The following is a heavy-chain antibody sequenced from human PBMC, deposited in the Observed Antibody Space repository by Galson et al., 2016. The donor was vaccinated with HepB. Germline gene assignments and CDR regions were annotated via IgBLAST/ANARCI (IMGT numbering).Heavy chain of an antibody. CDR1: GFTFTDHA. J-gene: IGHJ4*02. CDR3: AKEMRWLKLGLDY. D-gene: IGHD5-24*01. V-gene: IGHV3-23*01. CDR2: VSGNGGTI. Sequence: SLRLSCAASGFTFTDHAMSWVRLVPGKGLEWVAVVSGNGGTIYYSDSVKGRFTISRDNSKNTLYLQMSSLRAEDTATYYCAKEMRWLKLGLDYWGQGTRVTVSS.